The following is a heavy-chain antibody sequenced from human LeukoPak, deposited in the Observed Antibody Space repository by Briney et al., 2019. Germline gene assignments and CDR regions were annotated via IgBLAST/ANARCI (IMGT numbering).Heavy chain of an antibody. Sequence: ESLKIFCKGSGFTFSSYWIGWVRQMPGKGLEWMGIIYPGDSDTRYSPSFQGQVTISADNSITTAYLQWSSLKASDTAMYYCARSAAARRGLYFDYWGQGTLVTISS. CDR2: IYPGDSDT. CDR1: GFTFSSYW. CDR3: ARSAAARRGLYFDY. V-gene: IGHV5-51*01. D-gene: IGHD6-6*01. J-gene: IGHJ4*02.